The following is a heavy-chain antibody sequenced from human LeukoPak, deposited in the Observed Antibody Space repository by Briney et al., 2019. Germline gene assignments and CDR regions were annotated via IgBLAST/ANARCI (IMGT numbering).Heavy chain of an antibody. CDR3: ARGRWGARQPWFDP. J-gene: IGHJ5*02. V-gene: IGHV1-8*01. D-gene: IGHD3-16*01. CDR2: MNPNSGNT. CDR1: GYTFTSYD. Sequence: ASVKVSCKASGYTFTSYDINWVRQATGQGLEWMGWMNPNSGNTGYAQKFQGRVTMTRNTSISTAYMELSSLRSEGTAVYYCARGRWGARQPWFDPWGQGTLVTVSS.